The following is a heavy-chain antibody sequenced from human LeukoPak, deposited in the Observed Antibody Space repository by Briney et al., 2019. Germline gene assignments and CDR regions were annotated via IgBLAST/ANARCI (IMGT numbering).Heavy chain of an antibody. V-gene: IGHV3-7*01. CDR2: IKQDGSEK. Sequence: GGSLRLSCAASGFTFRSYYMSWVRQAPGKGLEWVANIKQDGSEKNYVDSVEGRFTISRDNAEHSMYLQMNSLRAEDTAVYYCARDRGGSYSAIDYWGQGTLVTVSS. D-gene: IGHD1-26*01. CDR3: ARDRGGSYSAIDY. J-gene: IGHJ4*02. CDR1: GFTFRSYY.